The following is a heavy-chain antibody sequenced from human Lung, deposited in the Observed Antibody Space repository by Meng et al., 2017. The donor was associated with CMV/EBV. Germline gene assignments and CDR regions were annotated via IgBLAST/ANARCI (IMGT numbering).Heavy chain of an antibody. CDR1: GDSISSSNYY. D-gene: IGHD2-2*01. J-gene: IGHJ5*01. CDR3: TRDPHCSSASCLKFDP. V-gene: IGHV4-39*07. Sequence: GSLRLXCTVSGDSISSSNYYWAWLRQPPGKGLEWIVSMHHSGTTYYNSSLKSRVIMSLDTSKNQFSLELNSVTAADTAVYYCTRDPHCSSASCLKFDPWGQGTLVTVSS. CDR2: MHHSGTT.